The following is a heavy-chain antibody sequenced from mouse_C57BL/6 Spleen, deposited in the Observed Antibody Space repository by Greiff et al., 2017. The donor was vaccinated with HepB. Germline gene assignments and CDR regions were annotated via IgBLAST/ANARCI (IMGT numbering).Heavy chain of an antibody. J-gene: IGHJ2*01. CDR1: GYTFTSYW. V-gene: IGHV1-69*01. CDR2: IDPSDSYT. D-gene: IGHD3-2*02. CDR3: ARRVRLRGLDY. Sequence: QVQLQQSGAELVMPGASVKLSCKASGYTFTSYWMHWVKQRPGQGLEWIGEIDPSDSYTNYNQKFKGKSTLTVDKSSSTAYMQLSSRTSEDSAVYYCARRVRLRGLDYWGQGTTRTVSS.